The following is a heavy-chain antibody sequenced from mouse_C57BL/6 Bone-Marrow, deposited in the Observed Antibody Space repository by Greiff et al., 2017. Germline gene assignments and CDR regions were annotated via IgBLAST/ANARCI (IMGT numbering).Heavy chain of an antibody. V-gene: IGHV1-64*01. D-gene: IGHD2-4*01. Sequence: QVQLQQPGAGLVKPGASVKLSCKASGYTFTSYWMHWVQQRPGQGLEWIGKIHPTSGSTNYADTFKSKATLTVDKSSSTAYMQLSSLTSEDSAVYYCASYHYLFAYWGQGTLVTVSA. CDR3: ASYHYLFAY. CDR2: IHPTSGST. CDR1: GYTFTSYW. J-gene: IGHJ3*01.